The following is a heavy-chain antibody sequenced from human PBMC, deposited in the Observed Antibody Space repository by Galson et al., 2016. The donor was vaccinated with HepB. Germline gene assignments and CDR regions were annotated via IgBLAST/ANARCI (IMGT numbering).Heavy chain of an antibody. J-gene: IGHJ4*02. Sequence: SLRLSCAASGFTFSRHWMSWVRQLPGKGLEWVANIKADGSEKYSVDSVKGRFTISRDNAKNSLYLQMNSLRVDDTGVYYCVRDNKAEDHWGQGTLVTVSS. CDR3: VRDNKAEDH. D-gene: IGHD2/OR15-2a*01. CDR1: GFTFSRHW. CDR2: IKADGSEK. V-gene: IGHV3-7*01.